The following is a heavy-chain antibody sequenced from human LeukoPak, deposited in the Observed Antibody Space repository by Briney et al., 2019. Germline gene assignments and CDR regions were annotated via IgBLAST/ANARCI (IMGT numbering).Heavy chain of an antibody. CDR1: GFTFSSYA. Sequence: GGSLRLSCAASGFTFSSYAMPWVRQAPGKGLEYVSAISSNGGSTYYANSVKGRFTISRDNSKNTLYLQMGSLRAEDMAVYYCAGGLSGWPKGYFDYWGQGTLVTVSS. CDR3: AGGLSGWPKGYFDY. CDR2: ISSNGGST. J-gene: IGHJ4*02. D-gene: IGHD6-19*01. V-gene: IGHV3-64*01.